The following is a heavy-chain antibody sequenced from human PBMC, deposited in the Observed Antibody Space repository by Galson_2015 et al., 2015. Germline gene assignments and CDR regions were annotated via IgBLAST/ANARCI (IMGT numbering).Heavy chain of an antibody. V-gene: IGHV3-23*01. CDR2: ITASGGSP. CDR1: GFTFSSYA. Sequence: SLRLSCAASGFTFSSYAMSWVRQAPGKGLEWVSLITASGGSPYYADSVKRRFTISRDNSKNTLYLQMNSLRAEDTAMYYCAKGVGSDFYHANDYWGQGTLVTVSS. J-gene: IGHJ4*02. CDR3: AKGVGSDFYHANDY. D-gene: IGHD3-22*01.